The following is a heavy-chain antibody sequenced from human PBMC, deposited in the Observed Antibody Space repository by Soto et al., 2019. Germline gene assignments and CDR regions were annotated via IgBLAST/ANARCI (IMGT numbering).Heavy chain of an antibody. CDR2: INTDGSGT. CDR3: VREVYSVYEYDGFDV. J-gene: IGHJ3*01. V-gene: IGHV3-74*01. CDR1: GFTFRRHW. Sequence: EVQLVESGGGLVQPGGSLRLSCGASGFTFRRHWMHWVHQTPGKGLVWVSRINTDGSGTSYADSVQGRFTISRDNAKNTLYLQMSSLRAEDTAVYYCVREVYSVYEYDGFDVWGQGTTVTVSS. D-gene: IGHD5-12*01.